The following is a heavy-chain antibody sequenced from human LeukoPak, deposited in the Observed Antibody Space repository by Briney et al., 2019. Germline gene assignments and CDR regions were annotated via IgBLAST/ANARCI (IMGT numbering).Heavy chain of an antibody. CDR3: ARQWCSGGSCELEY. CDR2: ISSSSSTI. D-gene: IGHD2-15*01. J-gene: IGHJ4*02. Sequence: GGSLRLSCAASGFTFSSYSMNWVRQAPGKGLEWVSYISSSSSTIYYADSVKGRFTISRDNAKNSLYLQMNSLRAEDTAVYYCARQWCSGGSCELEYWGQGTLVTVSS. CDR1: GFTFSSYS. V-gene: IGHV3-48*01.